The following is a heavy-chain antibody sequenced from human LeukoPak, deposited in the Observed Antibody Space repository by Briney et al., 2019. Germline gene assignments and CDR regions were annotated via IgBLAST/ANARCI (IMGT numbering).Heavy chain of an antibody. CDR2: INPNSGGT. CDR1: GDXFSGYY. CDR3: ARESVANKGYYFDY. D-gene: IGHD2-15*01. J-gene: IGHJ4*02. Sequence: ASVKVSCRSSGDXFSGYYLHWVRQAPGQGLEWMGWINPNSGGTNYAQKFRGRVIMTRDTSISTAYMELSRLRSDDTAVYYCARESVANKGYYFDYWGQGTLVTVSS. V-gene: IGHV1-2*02.